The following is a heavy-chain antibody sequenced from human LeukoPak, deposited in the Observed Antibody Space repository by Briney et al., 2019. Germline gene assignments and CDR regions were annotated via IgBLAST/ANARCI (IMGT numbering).Heavy chain of an antibody. Sequence: ASVKVSCKASGGTFSSYAISWVRQAPGQGLEWMGRIIPILGIANYAQKFQGRVTITADKSTSTAYMELSSLRSEDTAVYYCARGWVVDTAMVVAFDIWGQGTMVTVSS. CDR1: GGTFSSYA. V-gene: IGHV1-69*04. CDR3: ARGWVVDTAMVVAFDI. D-gene: IGHD5-18*01. CDR2: IIPILGIA. J-gene: IGHJ3*02.